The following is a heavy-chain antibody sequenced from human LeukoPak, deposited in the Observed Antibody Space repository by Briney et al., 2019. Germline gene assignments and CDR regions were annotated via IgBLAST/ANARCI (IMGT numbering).Heavy chain of an antibody. V-gene: IGHV4-59*08. CDR3: ARSYYGAGGWNDP. D-gene: IGHD3-10*01. CDR2: IYYTGST. CDR1: GASISSYF. J-gene: IGHJ5*02. Sequence: SETLSLTCSVSGASISSYFWTWIRQPPGKGLEWIGYIYYTGSTMYNPSLQSRVFMSVDTSKNHVSLRLSSVTAADTALYYCARSYYGAGGWNDPWGQGTLVTVSS.